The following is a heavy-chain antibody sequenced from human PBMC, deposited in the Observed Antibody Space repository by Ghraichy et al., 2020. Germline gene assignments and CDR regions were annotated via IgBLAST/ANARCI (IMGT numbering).Heavy chain of an antibody. J-gene: IGHJ3*02. D-gene: IGHD3-22*01. CDR1: GFTFSSYS. CDR2: ISSSSSYI. CDR3: ARDHLDYYDSPAHDAFDI. Sequence: GGSLRLSCAASGFTFSSYSMNWVRQAPGKGLEWVSSISSSSSYIYYADSVKGRFTISRDNAKNSLYLQMNSMRAEDTAVYYCARDHLDYYDSPAHDAFDIWGQGTMVTVSS. V-gene: IGHV3-21*01.